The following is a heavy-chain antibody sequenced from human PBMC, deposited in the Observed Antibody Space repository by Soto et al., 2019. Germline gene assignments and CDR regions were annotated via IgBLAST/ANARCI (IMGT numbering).Heavy chain of an antibody. CDR3: ARGGTTVTDC. D-gene: IGHD4-17*01. CDR2: ISSSSGYT. CDR1: GFTFNDYY. V-gene: IGHV3-11*05. Sequence: QVQLVESGGGLVKPGGSLRLSCVASGFTFNDYYMSWIRQAPGKGLEWVSYISSSSGYTNYADSVKGRFTISRDNARNSLYLQMNSLRAEDTAVYYCARGGTTVTDCWGQGTLVTVSS. J-gene: IGHJ4*02.